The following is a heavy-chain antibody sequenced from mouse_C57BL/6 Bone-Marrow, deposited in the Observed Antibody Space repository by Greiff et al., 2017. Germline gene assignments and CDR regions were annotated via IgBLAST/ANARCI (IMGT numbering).Heavy chain of an antibody. V-gene: IGHV1-50*01. D-gene: IGHD1-2*01. CDR2: IDPSDSYT. J-gene: IGHJ4*01. Sequence: VQLQQPGAELVKPGASVKLSCKASGYTFTSYWMQLVKQRPGQGLEWIGEIDPSDSYTNYNQKFKGKATLTVDTSSSTAYMQLSSLTSEDSAVYYCARPDYYGPMDYWGQGTSVTVSA. CDR1: GYTFTSYW. CDR3: ARPDYYGPMDY.